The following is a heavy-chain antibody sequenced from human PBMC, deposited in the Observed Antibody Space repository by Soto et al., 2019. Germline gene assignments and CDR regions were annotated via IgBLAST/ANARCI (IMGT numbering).Heavy chain of an antibody. V-gene: IGHV1-18*01. D-gene: IGHD3-16*01. Sequence: QVQLVQSASEVMKPGASVKVSCKASGYTFIRYGITLVRQAPGQRLEWMGWISPYNDQTIYAQKLQGRVTMTADTSTRTVYMQLRSLKSDDTAVYYCARGGYYDYVWGKLSHYGLDVWGQGTSVTVSS. CDR3: ARGGYYDYVWGKLSHYGLDV. J-gene: IGHJ6*02. CDR2: ISPYNDQT. CDR1: GYTFIRYG.